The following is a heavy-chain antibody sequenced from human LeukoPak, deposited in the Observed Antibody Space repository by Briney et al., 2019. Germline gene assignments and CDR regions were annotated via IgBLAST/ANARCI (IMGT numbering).Heavy chain of an antibody. Sequence: GGSLRLSCVASGFTFSTYWMSWVRQAPGKGLEWVANIKEDGSEKYYVDSVKGRFTISRDNVKNSLYLQMNSLRAEDTAVYYCARDLPGAQAFDYWGQGTLVTVSS. CDR1: GFTFSTYW. J-gene: IGHJ4*02. D-gene: IGHD1-26*01. CDR2: IKEDGSEK. V-gene: IGHV3-7*01. CDR3: ARDLPGAQAFDY.